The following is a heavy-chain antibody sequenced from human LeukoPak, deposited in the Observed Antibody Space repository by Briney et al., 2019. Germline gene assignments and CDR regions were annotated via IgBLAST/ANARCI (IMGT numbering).Heavy chain of an antibody. J-gene: IGHJ4*02. V-gene: IGHV3-48*03. D-gene: IGHD3-16*01. CDR3: ARARGTTPNYFDS. CDR1: GFTFSSYE. Sequence: GGSLRLSCAASGFTFSSYEMNWVRQAPGKGLEWVSYISNSGTAIYYADSVKGRFTISRDNAKSSLYLQMNSLRAEDTAVYYCARARGTTPNYFDSWGQGTLVTVSS. CDR2: ISNSGTAI.